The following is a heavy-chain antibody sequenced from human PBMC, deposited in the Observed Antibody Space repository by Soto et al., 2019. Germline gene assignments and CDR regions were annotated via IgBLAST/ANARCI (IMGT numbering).Heavy chain of an antibody. CDR3: AKGTNYYDSSGYYRSPEYFQH. V-gene: IGHV3-23*01. CDR2: ISGSGGST. D-gene: IGHD3-22*01. CDR1: GFTFSSYA. J-gene: IGHJ1*01. Sequence: PGGSLRLSCAASGFTFSSYAMSWVRQAPGKGLEWVSAISGSGGSTYYADSVKGRFTISRNNSKNTLYLQMNSLRAEDTAVYYCAKGTNYYDSSGYYRSPEYFQHWGQGTL.